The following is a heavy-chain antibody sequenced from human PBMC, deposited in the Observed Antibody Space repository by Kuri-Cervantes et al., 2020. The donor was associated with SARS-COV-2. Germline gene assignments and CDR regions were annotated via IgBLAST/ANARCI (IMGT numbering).Heavy chain of an antibody. V-gene: IGHV4-38-2*01. Sequence: SETLSLTCAVSGYSISSGYYWGWIRQPPGKGLEWIGSIYRSGSTYYNPSLKSRVTKSVDTSKNQFSLKLSSVTAADTAVYYCARLGKDSSSPCDYWGQGTLVTVSS. J-gene: IGHJ4*02. CDR3: ARLGKDSSSPCDY. D-gene: IGHD6-6*01. CDR2: IYRSGST. CDR1: GYSISSGYY.